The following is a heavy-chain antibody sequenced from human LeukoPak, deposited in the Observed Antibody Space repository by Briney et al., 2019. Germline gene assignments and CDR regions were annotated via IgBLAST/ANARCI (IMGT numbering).Heavy chain of an antibody. V-gene: IGHV3-48*03. Sequence: GSLRLSCVASGFTFSSYEMNWVRQAPGKGLEWVSYISSGATTIYHADSLKGRITVSRDNAKNSLYLQMNSLRAEDTAIYYCARGDAYSGYEGYFDYWGQGTLVTVSS. CDR1: GFTFSSYE. CDR2: ISSGATTI. D-gene: IGHD5-12*01. J-gene: IGHJ4*02. CDR3: ARGDAYSGYEGYFDY.